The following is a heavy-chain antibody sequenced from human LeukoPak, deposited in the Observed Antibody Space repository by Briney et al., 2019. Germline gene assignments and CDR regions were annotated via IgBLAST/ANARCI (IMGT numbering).Heavy chain of an antibody. CDR2: IFYS. V-gene: IGHV4-59*12. J-gene: IGHJ3*02. CDR3: AKSNGYGLIDI. Sequence: GSLRLSCAASGFTFSNFNMNWVRQPPGKALEWIGNIFYSPSLKSRVTISLDTSRNQFSLKLNSVTAADTAVYYCAKSNGYGLIDIWGQGTMVTVSS. CDR1: GFTFSNFN. D-gene: IGHD3-22*01.